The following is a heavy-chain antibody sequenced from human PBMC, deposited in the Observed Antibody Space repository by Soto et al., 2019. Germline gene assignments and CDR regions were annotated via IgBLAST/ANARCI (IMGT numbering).Heavy chain of an antibody. CDR1: GFTFSSYW. CDR2: INSDGSST. CDR3: ERVYYYDSSGDYAFDI. V-gene: IGHV3-74*01. Sequence: PGGSLRLSCAASGFTFSSYWMHWVRQAPGKGLVWVSRINSDGSSTSYADSVKGRFTISRDNAKNTLYLQMNSLRAEDTAVYYCERVYYYDSSGDYAFDIWGQGTMVTVSS. D-gene: IGHD3-22*01. J-gene: IGHJ3*02.